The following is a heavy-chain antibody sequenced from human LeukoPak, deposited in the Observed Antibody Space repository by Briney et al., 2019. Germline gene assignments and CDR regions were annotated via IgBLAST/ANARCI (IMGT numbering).Heavy chain of an antibody. V-gene: IGHV3-15*01. J-gene: IGHJ3*02. D-gene: IGHD4-17*01. Sequence: GGSLRLSCAASGFTFSNAWMSWVRQAPGKGLEWVGRIKSKTDGGTTDYAVPVKGRFTISRDDSKNTLYLQMNSLKTEDTAVYYCTTVGTVTPSAAFDIWGQGTMVTVSS. CDR2: IKSKTDGGTT. CDR3: TTVGTVTPSAAFDI. CDR1: GFTFSNAW.